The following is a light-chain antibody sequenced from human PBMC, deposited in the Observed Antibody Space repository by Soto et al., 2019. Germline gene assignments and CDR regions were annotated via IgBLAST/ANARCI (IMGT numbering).Light chain of an antibody. CDR2: KAS. J-gene: IGKJ1*01. CDR1: QSISSW. CDR3: QQYNSYPET. Sequence: DIQMTQSPSTLSASVGYRVTITCRASQSISSWLAWYQQKPGKAPKLLIYKASSLESGVPSRFSGSGSGTEFTLTISSLQPDDFATYYCQQYNSYPETFGQGTKVDIK. V-gene: IGKV1-5*03.